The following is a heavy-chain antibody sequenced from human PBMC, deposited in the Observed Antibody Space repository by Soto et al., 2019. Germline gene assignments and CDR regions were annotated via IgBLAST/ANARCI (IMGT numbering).Heavy chain of an antibody. D-gene: IGHD6-19*01. CDR2: ISYDGSNK. CDR1: GFTFSSYA. V-gene: IGHV3-30-3*01. CDR3: ASRSSGWYALPYYYYGMDV. Sequence: QVQLVESGGGVVQPGRSLRLSCAASGFTFSSYAMHWVRQAPGKGLEWVAVISYDGSNKYYPDSVKGRFTISRDNSKNTLKLQMNSLRAENTAVYYCASRSSGWYALPYYYYGMDVWGQGTTVTVSS. J-gene: IGHJ6*02.